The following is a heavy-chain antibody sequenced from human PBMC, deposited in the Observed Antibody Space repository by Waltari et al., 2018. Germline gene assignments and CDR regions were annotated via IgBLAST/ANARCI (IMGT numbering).Heavy chain of an antibody. J-gene: IGHJ4*02. CDR1: GFTFSGYW. Sequence: GLVQPGGSLRLSCAASGFTFSGYWMNWVRQAPGKGLEWVANIKQDGSEKNYVDSVEGRITISRDNAKNSLYLQMNSLRAEDTAVYYCARGLTTVTAKDYFDYWGQGALVTVSS. D-gene: IGHD4-17*01. CDR3: ARGLTTVTAKDYFDY. V-gene: IGHV3-7*01. CDR2: IKQDGSEK.